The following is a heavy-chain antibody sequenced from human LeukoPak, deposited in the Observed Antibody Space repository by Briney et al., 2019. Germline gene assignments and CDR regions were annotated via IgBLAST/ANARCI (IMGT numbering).Heavy chain of an antibody. CDR2: IYTSGST. J-gene: IGHJ6*03. CDR3: AREALHYDYVWGSSYYYMDV. V-gene: IGHV4-61*02. D-gene: IGHD3-16*01. CDR1: GGSISSGSYY. Sequence: PSETLSLTCTVSGGSISSGSYYWSWIRQPAGKGLEWIGRIYTSGSTNYNPSLKSRVTMSVDTSKNQFSLKLSSVTAADTAVYYCAREALHYDYVWGSSYYYMDVWGKGTTVTISS.